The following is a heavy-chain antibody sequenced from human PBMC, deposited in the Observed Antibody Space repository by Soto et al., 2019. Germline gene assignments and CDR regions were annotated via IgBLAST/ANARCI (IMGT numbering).Heavy chain of an antibody. J-gene: IGHJ1*01. Sequence: SETLSLTCVVPGGAISGGGHYWHWIRQHAGRGLEYIGYIYHTGSTYYNPSLQSRVTISLDTSGNNFSLNLRSVTAADTAVYFCSRDLSDDIFTGTRPLGFWGQGALVTVSS. D-gene: IGHD3-9*01. V-gene: IGHV4-31*11. CDR2: IYHTGST. CDR1: GGAISGGGHY. CDR3: SRDLSDDIFTGTRPLGF.